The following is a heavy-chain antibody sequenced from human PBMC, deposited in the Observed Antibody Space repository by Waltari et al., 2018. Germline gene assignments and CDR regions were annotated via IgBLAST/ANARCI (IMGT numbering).Heavy chain of an antibody. J-gene: IGHJ4*02. CDR3: ARDSPHYYGSGSYYSPFDY. Sequence: QVQLVQSGAEVKKPGSSVKVSCKASGGTFSSYAISWVRQAPGQGLEWMGGIIPIFGTANYAQKFQGRVTITADESTSTAYMELSSLRSEDTAVYYCARDSPHYYGSGSYYSPFDYWGQGTLVTVSS. CDR2: IIPIFGTA. V-gene: IGHV1-69*12. CDR1: GGTFSSYA. D-gene: IGHD3-10*01.